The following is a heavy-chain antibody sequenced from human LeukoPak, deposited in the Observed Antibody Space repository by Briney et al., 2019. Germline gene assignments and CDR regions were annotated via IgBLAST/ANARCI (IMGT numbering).Heavy chain of an antibody. CDR1: GYTFTGYY. D-gene: IGHD4-17*01. CDR3: ATSDGDYTAGYYYYMGV. Sequence: ASVNVSCKASGYTFTGYYFHWVRQAPGQGLEWMGWINPNTAGTNYAQKFLGRVTLTWDSSISTAYMELNRLTSDDTAVYYCATSDGDYTAGYYYYMGVWGKGTSVTVSS. J-gene: IGHJ6*03. CDR2: INPNTAGT. V-gene: IGHV1-2*02.